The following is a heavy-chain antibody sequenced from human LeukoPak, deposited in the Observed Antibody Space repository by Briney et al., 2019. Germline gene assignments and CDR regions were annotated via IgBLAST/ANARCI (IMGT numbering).Heavy chain of an antibody. J-gene: IGHJ4*02. D-gene: IGHD2-15*01. CDR1: GFMFSNYG. CDR2: ISYDGSNN. V-gene: IGHV3-30*03. Sequence: PGRSLRLSCAASGFMFSNYGMHWVRQAPGKGLEWVAVISYDGSNNYYADSVKGRFTISRDNSKNTLYLQMNSLRAEDTAVYYCAREGADIVVVVAAGHLDYWGQGTLVTVSS. CDR3: AREGADIVVVVAAGHLDY.